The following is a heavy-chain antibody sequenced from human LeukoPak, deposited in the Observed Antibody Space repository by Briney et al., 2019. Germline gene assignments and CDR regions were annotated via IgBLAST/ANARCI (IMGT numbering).Heavy chain of an antibody. Sequence: PGGSLRLSCAASGLTFSDYYMSWIRQAPGKGLEWVSYISSSGTTIYYADSVKGRFTISRDNAKNSLYLQMNSLRAEDTAVYVCARWDSSGCLDYWGQSTLVTVSS. CDR2: ISSSGTTI. CDR3: ARWDSSGCLDY. V-gene: IGHV3-11*01. J-gene: IGHJ4*02. D-gene: IGHD3-22*01. CDR1: GLTFSDYY.